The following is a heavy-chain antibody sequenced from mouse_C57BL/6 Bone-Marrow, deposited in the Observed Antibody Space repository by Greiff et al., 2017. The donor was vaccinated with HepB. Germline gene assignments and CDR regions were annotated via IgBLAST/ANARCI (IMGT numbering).Heavy chain of an antibody. D-gene: IGHD1-1*01. CDR3: AIELLLRFYAMDY. V-gene: IGHV1-69*01. CDR1: GYTFTSYW. Sequence: QVQLQQPGAELVMPGASVKLSCKASGYTFTSYWMHWVKQRPGQGLEWIGEIDPSDSYTNYNQKFKGKSTLTVDKSSSTAYMQLSRLTSEDSAVYYCAIELLLRFYAMDYWGQGTSVTVSS. J-gene: IGHJ4*01. CDR2: IDPSDSYT.